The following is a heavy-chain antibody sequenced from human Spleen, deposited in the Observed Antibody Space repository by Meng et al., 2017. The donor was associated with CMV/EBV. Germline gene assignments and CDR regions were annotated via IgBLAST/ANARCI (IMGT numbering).Heavy chain of an antibody. J-gene: IGHJ4*02. CDR3: ARDPYYDSSGYYLDHY. CDR2: TYYRSRWYF. CDR1: GDSVSSDSAA. Sequence: SQTLSLTCAISGDSVSSDSAAWIWIRQSPSRGLEWLGRTYYRSRWYFDYALSVKSRITITVDTSKNQFTLQVNSVTAADTAVYYCARDPYYDSSGYYLDHYWGQGTLVTVSS. D-gene: IGHD3-22*01. V-gene: IGHV6-1*01.